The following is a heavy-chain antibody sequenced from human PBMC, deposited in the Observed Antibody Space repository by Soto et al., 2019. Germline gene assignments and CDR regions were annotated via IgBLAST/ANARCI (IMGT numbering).Heavy chain of an antibody. J-gene: IGHJ4*02. V-gene: IGHV3-48*03. CDR1: GFTFSSYE. D-gene: IGHD3-16*01. Sequence: EVQLVESGGGLVQPGGSLRLSCAASGFTFSSYEMNWVRQAPGKGLEWVSYISSSGGTIYYADSVKGRFTISRDNAKNSLYLQMNSLRAEDTAVYYCASSEFGGVNYWGQGTLVTVSS. CDR3: ASSEFGGVNY. CDR2: ISSSGGTI.